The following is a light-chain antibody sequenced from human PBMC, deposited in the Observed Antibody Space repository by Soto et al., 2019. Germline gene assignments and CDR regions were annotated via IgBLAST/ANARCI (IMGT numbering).Light chain of an antibody. V-gene: IGLV2-8*01. CDR2: EVS. Sequence: QSALAEPPSSSAYPGQSVTISCTGTSSDVGAYNYVSWYQQVPGKAPKLIFYEVSKRPSGVPDRFSGSKSGNTASLTVSGLQAEDEADYYCTSYAGTYSFFYVFGTGTKVTVL. CDR3: TSYAGTYSFFYV. CDR1: SSDVGAYNY. J-gene: IGLJ1*01.